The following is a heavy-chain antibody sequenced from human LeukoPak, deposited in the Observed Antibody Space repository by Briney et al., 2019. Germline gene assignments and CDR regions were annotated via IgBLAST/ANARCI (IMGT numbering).Heavy chain of an antibody. Sequence: PGGSLRLSCAASGFSFSSYSMNWVRQAPGKGLEWVSYINSSSSIIYYADSVKGRFTISRDNGKNSLYLQMNSLRDEDTAVCYCARVNDATGSMGYWGQGTLVTVSS. CDR2: INSSSSII. J-gene: IGHJ4*02. CDR1: GFSFSSYS. V-gene: IGHV3-48*02. D-gene: IGHD3-9*01. CDR3: ARVNDATGSMGY.